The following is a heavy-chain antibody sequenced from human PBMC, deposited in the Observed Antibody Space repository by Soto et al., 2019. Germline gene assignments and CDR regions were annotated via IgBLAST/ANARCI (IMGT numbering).Heavy chain of an antibody. J-gene: IGHJ6*02. CDR2: IYHGGST. CDR3: ARRGVVIGTQPYHYYGMDV. D-gene: IGHD3-22*01. CDR1: GGSISSSSYY. Sequence: SETLSLTCTVSGGSISSSSYYWGWIRQPPGKGLEWIGKIYHGGSTNYNPSLKSRVTISVDTSKNRFSLKLSSVTAADTAVYYCARRGVVIGTQPYHYYGMDVWGQGTTVTVSS. V-gene: IGHV4-39*07.